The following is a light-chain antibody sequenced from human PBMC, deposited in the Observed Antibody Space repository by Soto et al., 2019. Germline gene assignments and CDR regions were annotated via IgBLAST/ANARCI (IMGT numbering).Light chain of an antibody. CDR2: EVS. Sequence: QSALTQPPSASGSPGQSVTISCTGTSSDVGGYNYVSWYQQYPGKAPKLMISEVSNRPSGVSNRFSGSKSGNTASLTISGLQAEDEADYYCSSYTTSSTLKVFGTGTKLTVL. V-gene: IGLV2-14*01. CDR3: SSYTTSSTLKV. CDR1: SSDVGGYNY. J-gene: IGLJ1*01.